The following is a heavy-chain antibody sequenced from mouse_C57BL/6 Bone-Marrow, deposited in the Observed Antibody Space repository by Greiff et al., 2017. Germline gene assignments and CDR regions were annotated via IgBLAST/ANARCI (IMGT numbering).Heavy chain of an antibody. CDR3: ARLQVGPWFAY. J-gene: IGHJ3*01. CDR1: GFTFSSYG. V-gene: IGHV5-6*01. CDR2: ISSGGGYT. D-gene: IGHD4-1*02. Sequence: EVMLVESGGDLVKPGGSLKLSCAASGFTFSSYGMSWVRQTPDKRLEWVATISSGGGYTYYPASVKGRFTISRDNAKNTLYLQMSSLKSEDTAMYYCARLQVGPWFAYWGQGTLVTVSA.